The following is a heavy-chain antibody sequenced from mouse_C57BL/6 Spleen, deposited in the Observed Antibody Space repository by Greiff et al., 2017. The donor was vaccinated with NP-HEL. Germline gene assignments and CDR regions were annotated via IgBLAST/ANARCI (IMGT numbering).Heavy chain of an antibody. CDR2: IDPSDSYT. CDR3: ARGRYSNYFDY. V-gene: IGHV1-50*01. J-gene: IGHJ2*01. Sequence: VQLQPPGAELVKPGASVKLSCKASGYTFTSYWMPCVKQRPGQGLEWIGEIDPSDSYTNYNQKFKGKATLTVDTSSSTAYMQLSSLTSEDSAVYYCARGRYSNYFDYWGQGTTLTVSS. D-gene: IGHD2-5*01. CDR1: GYTFTSYW.